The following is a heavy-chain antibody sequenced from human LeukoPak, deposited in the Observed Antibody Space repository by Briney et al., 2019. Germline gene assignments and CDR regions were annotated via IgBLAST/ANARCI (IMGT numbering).Heavy chain of an antibody. J-gene: IGHJ4*02. CDR1: GFTFSSYA. D-gene: IGHD3-22*01. CDR3: AKGSYYDSSGSFYFDY. Sequence: GGSLRLSCAASGFTFSSYAMSWVRQAPGKGLEWVSGISGSGDNTYYADSVKGRFTISRDNSKNTLFVQVNSLGTEDTAAYYCAKGSYYDSSGSFYFDYWGQGTLVTVSS. CDR2: ISGSGDNT. V-gene: IGHV3-23*01.